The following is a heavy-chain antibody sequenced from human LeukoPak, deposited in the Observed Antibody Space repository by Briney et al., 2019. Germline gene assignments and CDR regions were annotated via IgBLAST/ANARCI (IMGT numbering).Heavy chain of an antibody. CDR1: GFTFSTYS. V-gene: IGHV3-48*01. J-gene: IGHJ5*02. D-gene: IGHD3-22*01. CDR2: ISSSSSSI. CDR3: ARDLETYYYDSSPS. Sequence: PGGSLRLSCAASGFTFSTYSMNWVRQAPGKGLEWVSNISSSSSSIYYADSVKGRFTISRDNAKNSLYLQMNSLRAEDTAVYYCARDLETYYYDSSPSWGQGTLVTVSS.